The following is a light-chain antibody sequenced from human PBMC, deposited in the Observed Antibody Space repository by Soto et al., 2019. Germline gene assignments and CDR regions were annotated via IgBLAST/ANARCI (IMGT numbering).Light chain of an antibody. CDR3: QQYGSSPTT. V-gene: IGKV3-20*01. J-gene: IGKJ1*01. CDR2: GAS. Sequence: EIVFTQSPGTLAWSRGERATRGCRASQSVSSSYLAWYQQKPGRAPRLLIYGASSRATGLPDRFSRSGSGTDFTPTISRLEPEDFAVYYCQQYGSSPTTFGQGTKVDIK. CDR1: QSVSSSY.